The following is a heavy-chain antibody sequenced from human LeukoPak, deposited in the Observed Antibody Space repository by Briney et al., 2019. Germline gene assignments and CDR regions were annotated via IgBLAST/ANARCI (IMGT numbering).Heavy chain of an antibody. D-gene: IGHD6-13*01. CDR1: GGSISSYY. V-gene: IGHV4-59*01. J-gene: IGHJ6*03. CDR3: ARAAAGTSSRYYYYYMDV. Sequence: TSETPSLTCTVSGGSISSYYWSWIRQPPGKGLEWIGYIYYSGSTNYNPSLKSRVTISVDTSKNQFSLKLSSVTAADTAVYYCARAAAGTSSRYYYYYMDVWGKGTTVTVSS. CDR2: IYYSGST.